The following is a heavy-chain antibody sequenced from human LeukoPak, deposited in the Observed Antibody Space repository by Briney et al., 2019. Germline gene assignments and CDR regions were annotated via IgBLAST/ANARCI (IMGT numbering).Heavy chain of an antibody. D-gene: IGHD2-15*01. J-gene: IGHJ4*02. CDR2: IYYSGST. Sequence: PSETLSLTCSVPGGSIRSYHWSWIRQPPGKGLEWIGYIYYSGSTKHNPSLKSRVTISVDTSKSQFSLRLSSVATADTAVYYCARVFCSGVSCYSDYWGQGTLVTVSS. V-gene: IGHV4-59*01. CDR3: ARVFCSGVSCYSDY. CDR1: GGSIRSYH.